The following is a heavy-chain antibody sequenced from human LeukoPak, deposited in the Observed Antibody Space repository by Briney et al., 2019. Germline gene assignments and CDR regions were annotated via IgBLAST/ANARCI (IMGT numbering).Heavy chain of an antibody. CDR2: IIPLFNRP. Sequence: SVKVSCKASGGTFNSHAINWVRQAPGHGLEWMGAIIPLFNRPNYAEKFQGRLTITADEASSTAYMEMSRLRSDDTAVYYCAREGTGSNWWRALDIWGQGTMVTVSS. CDR1: GGTFNSHA. J-gene: IGHJ3*02. D-gene: IGHD3/OR15-3a*01. CDR3: AREGTGSNWWRALDI. V-gene: IGHV1-69*13.